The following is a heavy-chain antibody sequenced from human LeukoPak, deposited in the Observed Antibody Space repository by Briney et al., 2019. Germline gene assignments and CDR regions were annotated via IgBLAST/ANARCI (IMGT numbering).Heavy chain of an antibody. CDR3: GGVVGSLYNWFHP. CDR2: INHSGST. CDR1: GGSFRGYY. Sequence: PSETLSLTCAVYGGSFRGYYWSWIRQPPGKGLEWIGEINHSGSTNYHPSLKSRVTISVGKFNNQCSLKPSYVAAAVPAVFYFGGVVGSLYNWFHPWGQGTLDSVPS. V-gene: IGHV4-34*03. D-gene: IGHD2-15*01. J-gene: IGHJ5*02.